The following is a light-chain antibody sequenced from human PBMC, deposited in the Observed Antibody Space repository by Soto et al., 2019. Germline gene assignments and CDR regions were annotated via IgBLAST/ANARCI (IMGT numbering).Light chain of an antibody. Sequence: QSVLTQPASVSGSPGQSITLSCTRTSSGVENYNLVSWYQHRPGKAPKLIIYEGSQRPSGVSDRFSGSKSGNTASLTISGLRAEEEADYYCSSYAGAVVFGGGTQLTVL. CDR2: EGS. CDR3: SSYAGAVV. CDR1: SSGVENYNL. J-gene: IGLJ2*01. V-gene: IGLV2-23*01.